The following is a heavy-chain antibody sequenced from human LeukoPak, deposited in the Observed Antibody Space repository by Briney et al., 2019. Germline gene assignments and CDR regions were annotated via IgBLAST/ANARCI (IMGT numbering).Heavy chain of an antibody. CDR3: AKGGVITGVRGGASQKKKPPKLWGPPRI. Sequence: SETLSLTCAVYGGSFSGYYWSWIRQPPGKGLEWIGEINHSGSTNYNPSLKSRVTISVDTSKNQFSLKLSSVTAADTAGYYCAKGGVITGVRGGASQKKKPPKLWGPPRIWGQGTMVTVSS. J-gene: IGHJ3*02. CDR2: INHSGST. D-gene: IGHD2/OR15-2a*01. V-gene: IGHV4-34*01. CDR1: GGSFSGYY.